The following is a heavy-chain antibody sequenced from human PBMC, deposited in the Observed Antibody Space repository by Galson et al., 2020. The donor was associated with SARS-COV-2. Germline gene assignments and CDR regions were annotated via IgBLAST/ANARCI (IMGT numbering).Heavy chain of an antibody. D-gene: IGHD6-25*01. CDR1: GFSISGSGYY. J-gene: IGHJ4*01. Sequence: SETLSLTCSVSGFSISGSGYYWGWIRQPPGKGLEWIGTIYYRGNTFYNPSLRSRLTISVDTSWDQFSLKLRSVTATDTAVYYCARHFGGYNQYFDSWGHGTLVTVSS. CDR3: ARHFGGYNQYFDS. V-gene: IGHV4-39*01. CDR2: IYYRGNT.